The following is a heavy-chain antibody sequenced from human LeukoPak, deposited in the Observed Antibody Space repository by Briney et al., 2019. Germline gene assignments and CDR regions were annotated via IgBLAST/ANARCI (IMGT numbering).Heavy chain of an antibody. D-gene: IGHD6-13*01. CDR2: IYYSGST. J-gene: IGHJ4*02. Sequence: PSETLSLTCTVSGGSISSYYWSWIRQPPRKGLEWIGYIYYSGSTNYNPSLKSRVTISVDTSKNQFSLKLSSVTAADTAVYYCARDSSSRGGFDYWGQGTLVTVSS. CDR1: GGSISSYY. V-gene: IGHV4-59*01. CDR3: ARDSSSRGGFDY.